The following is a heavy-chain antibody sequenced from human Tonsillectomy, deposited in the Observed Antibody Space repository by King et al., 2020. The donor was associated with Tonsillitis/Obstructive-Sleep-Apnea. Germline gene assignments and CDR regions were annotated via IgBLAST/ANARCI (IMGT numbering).Heavy chain of an antibody. CDR3: ARDSVLRFLEWLDGGYYYYYMDV. J-gene: IGHJ6*03. Sequence: VQLVESGAEVKKPGSSVKVSCKASGGTFSSYAISWVRQAPGQGLEWMGGIIPIFGTANYAQKFQGRVTITADESTSTAYMELSSLRSEDTAVYYCARDSVLRFLEWLDGGYYYYYMDVWGKGTTVTVSS. CDR2: IIPIFGTA. D-gene: IGHD3-3*01. V-gene: IGHV1-69*01. CDR1: GGTFSSYA.